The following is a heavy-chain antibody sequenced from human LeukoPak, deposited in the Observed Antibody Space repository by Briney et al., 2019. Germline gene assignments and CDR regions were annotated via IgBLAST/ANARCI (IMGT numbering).Heavy chain of an antibody. CDR1: GGTFSSYA. V-gene: IGHV1-69*13. CDR3: ARESSSWYGLDY. D-gene: IGHD6-13*01. J-gene: IGHJ4*02. CDR2: IIPIFGTA. Sequence: SVKVPCKASGGTFSSYAISWVRQAPGQGLEWMGGIIPIFGTANYAQKFQGRVTITADESTSTAYMELSSLRSEDTAVYYCARESSSWYGLDYWGQGTLVTVSS.